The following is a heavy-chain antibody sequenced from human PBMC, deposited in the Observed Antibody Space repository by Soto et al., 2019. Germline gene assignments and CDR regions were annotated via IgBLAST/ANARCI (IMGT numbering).Heavy chain of an antibody. V-gene: IGHV1-69*13. CDR1: GGTLRSYA. Sequence: SVKVSCKASGGTLRSYAISWLRQAPGQGLEWMGGIIPMVDTSNYAQKFHGRLTISADASRTTTYMDLTSLGSEDTAVYFCSLGPTYFDQKRYQQEWFHPWGQGTLVTVSS. J-gene: IGHJ5*01. CDR3: SLGPTYFDQKRYQQEWFHP. CDR2: IIPMVDTS. D-gene: IGHD3-22*01.